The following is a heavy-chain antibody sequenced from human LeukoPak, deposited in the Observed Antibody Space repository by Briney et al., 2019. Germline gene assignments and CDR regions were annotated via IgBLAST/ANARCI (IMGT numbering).Heavy chain of an antibody. CDR1: GGTFSSYA. D-gene: IGHD1-1*01. CDR2: INPSGGST. Sequence: ASVKVSCKASGGTFSSYAISWVRQAPGQGLEWMGIINPSGGSTSYAQKFQGRVTMTRDTSTSTVYMELSSLRSEDTAVYYCAREWKGLSRGMDVWGQGTTVTVSS. J-gene: IGHJ6*02. V-gene: IGHV1-46*01. CDR3: AREWKGLSRGMDV.